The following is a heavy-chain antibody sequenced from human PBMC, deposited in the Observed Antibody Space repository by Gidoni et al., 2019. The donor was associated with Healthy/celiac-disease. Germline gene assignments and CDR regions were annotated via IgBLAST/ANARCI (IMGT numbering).Heavy chain of an antibody. Sequence: EVQLLESGGGLVQPGGSLRLSCAASGFTFCSYAMSWVRQAPGKGLEWVSAISGSGGSTYYADSVKGRFTISRDNSKNTLYLQMNSLRAEDTAVYYCAKDYIVVVVAATYDYWGQGTLVTVSS. J-gene: IGHJ4*02. D-gene: IGHD2-15*01. V-gene: IGHV3-23*01. CDR3: AKDYIVVVVAATYDY. CDR1: GFTFCSYA. CDR2: ISGSGGST.